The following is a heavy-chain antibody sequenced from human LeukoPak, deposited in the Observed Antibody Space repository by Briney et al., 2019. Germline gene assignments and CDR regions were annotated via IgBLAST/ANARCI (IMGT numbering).Heavy chain of an antibody. V-gene: IGHV3-21*04. CDR2: ISSRGTYT. CDR1: GFPFSTYN. D-gene: IGHD4-23*01. J-gene: IGHJ4*02. CDR3: ARDRWELLGAGHYFDY. Sequence: PGGSLRLSCAASGFPFSTYNINWVRQAPGKGLEWVACISSRGTYTNYADSVKGRFTISRDNTKNTLFLQMESLRAEDTAIYYCARDRWELLGAGHYFDYWGQGALLTVSS.